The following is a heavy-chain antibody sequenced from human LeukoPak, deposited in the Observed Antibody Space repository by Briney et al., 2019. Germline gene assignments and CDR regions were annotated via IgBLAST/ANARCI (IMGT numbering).Heavy chain of an antibody. CDR1: GFTFSSYG. V-gene: IGHV3-30*02. D-gene: IGHD6-13*01. CDR3: AKDGAYSSSCDY. J-gene: IGHJ4*02. CDR2: IRYDGSNK. Sequence: GGSLRLSCAESGFTFSSYGMHWVRQAPGKGLEWVAFIRYDGSNKYYADSVKGRFTISRDNSKNTLYLQMNSLRAEDTAVYYCAKDGAYSSSCDYWGQGTLVTVSS.